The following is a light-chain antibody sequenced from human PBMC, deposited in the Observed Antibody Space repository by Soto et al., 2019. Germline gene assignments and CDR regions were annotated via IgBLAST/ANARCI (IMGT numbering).Light chain of an antibody. CDR2: GAS. J-gene: IGKJ4*01. CDR1: QSIGSN. V-gene: IGKV3-15*01. CDR3: QQYDNWPPT. Sequence: EIVMTQSPATLSVSPGERATLSCRASQSIGSNLAWYQQRPGQGPRLLIYGASTRATGIPARFRGSGSGTEFTLNINGLQSEDFVVYYCQQYDNWPPTFGGGANVEIK.